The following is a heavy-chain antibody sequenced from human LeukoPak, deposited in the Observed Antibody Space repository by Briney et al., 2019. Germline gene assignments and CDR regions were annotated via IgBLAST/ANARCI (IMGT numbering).Heavy chain of an antibody. Sequence: GASVKVSCKTSGYTFTGYYMHWVRQAPGQGLEWMGWINPNSGGTNYAQKFQGRVTMTRDTSISTAYMELSRLRSDDTAVYYCARGGDYGDPYYFDYWGQGTLVTVSS. D-gene: IGHD4-17*01. V-gene: IGHV1-2*02. J-gene: IGHJ4*02. CDR3: ARGGDYGDPYYFDY. CDR1: GYTFTGYY. CDR2: INPNSGGT.